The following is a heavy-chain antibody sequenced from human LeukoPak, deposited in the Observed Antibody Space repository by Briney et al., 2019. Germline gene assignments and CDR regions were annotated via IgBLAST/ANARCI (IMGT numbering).Heavy chain of an antibody. Sequence: PGGSLRLSCAASGFTFSSYAMSWVRQAPGKGLEWVSAISGSGGSTYYADSVKGRFTISRDNSKNTLYLQMNSLRAEDTAVYYCAKDRTVSSGWYGEWFDPWGQGTLVTVSS. D-gene: IGHD6-19*01. V-gene: IGHV3-23*01. CDR1: GFTFSSYA. J-gene: IGHJ5*02. CDR3: AKDRTVSSGWYGEWFDP. CDR2: ISGSGGST.